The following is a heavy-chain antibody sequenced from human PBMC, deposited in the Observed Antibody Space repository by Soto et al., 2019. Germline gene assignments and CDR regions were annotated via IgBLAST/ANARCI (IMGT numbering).Heavy chain of an antibody. Sequence: QLQLQESGSGLVKPSQTLSLTCAVSGGSISSDGYSWSWIRQPPGKGLEWIGYIYHSGSTYYNPSLKSRVTITVDRSKNQFSPKLSSVNAADKAVDYCASSHAGAHITAAVHWGQGTLVTVSS. V-gene: IGHV4-30-2*01. J-gene: IGHJ4*02. CDR1: GGSISSDGYS. CDR3: ASSHAGAHITAAVH. CDR2: IYHSGST. D-gene: IGHD6-13*01.